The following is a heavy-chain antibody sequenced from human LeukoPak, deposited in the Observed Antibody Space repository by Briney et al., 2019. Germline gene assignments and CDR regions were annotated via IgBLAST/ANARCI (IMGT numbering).Heavy chain of an antibody. V-gene: IGHV3-21*01. D-gene: IGHD4-17*01. J-gene: IGHJ4*02. Sequence: GGSLRLSCAASGFTFSSYSMNWVRQAPGKGLEWVSSISSSSSYIYYADSVKGRFTISRDNAKNSLYQQMNSLRAEDTAVYYCARGLPHDYGDYGANFDYWGQGTLVTVSS. CDR2: ISSSSSYI. CDR1: GFTFSSYS. CDR3: ARGLPHDYGDYGANFDY.